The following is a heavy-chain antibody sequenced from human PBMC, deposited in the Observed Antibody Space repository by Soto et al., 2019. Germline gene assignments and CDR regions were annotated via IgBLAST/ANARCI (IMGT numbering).Heavy chain of an antibody. D-gene: IGHD1-1*01. CDR3: ARGGTAKEVDAFDI. V-gene: IGHV4-59*01. Sequence: SETMSLTCTLSGGSIFSYYWGCIRQPPGKGLEWIGYIYYSGSTNYNPSLKCRVTISVDTSKNQFSLKLSSVTAADTAVYYCARGGTAKEVDAFDIWGQGTMVT. J-gene: IGHJ3*02. CDR1: GGSIFSYY. CDR2: IYYSGST.